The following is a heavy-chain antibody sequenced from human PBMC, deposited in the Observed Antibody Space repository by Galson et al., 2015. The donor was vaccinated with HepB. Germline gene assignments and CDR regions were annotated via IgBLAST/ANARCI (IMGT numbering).Heavy chain of an antibody. CDR3: ARRGSSDWFVDH. J-gene: IGHJ5*02. V-gene: IGHV5-51*01. CDR1: GYSFTNYW. D-gene: IGHD6-19*01. CDR2: IYPGDSYS. Sequence: QSGAEVKKPGESLKISCQGSGYSFTNYWIGWVRQMPGKGLEWMGIIYPGDSYSRYSPSFQGQVTISADKSISTAYLQWSSLKASDTAIYYCARRGSSDWFVDHWCQGTLVTVSS.